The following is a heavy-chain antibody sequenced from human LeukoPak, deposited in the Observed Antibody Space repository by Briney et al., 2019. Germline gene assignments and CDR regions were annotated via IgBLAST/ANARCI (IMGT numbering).Heavy chain of an antibody. J-gene: IGHJ4*02. CDR3: ARHHDHDSTLLDY. CDR1: GYSFTTYW. Sequence: EESLKISCRGSGYSFTTYWISWVRHTPGEGLEWMGRIHPSDSGTNYSPSFEGHVTFSADKSITTAYLQWTSLKASDTAIYFCARHHDHDSTLLDYWGRGTLVTVSS. CDR2: IHPSDSGT. D-gene: IGHD2/OR15-2a*01. V-gene: IGHV5-10-1*01.